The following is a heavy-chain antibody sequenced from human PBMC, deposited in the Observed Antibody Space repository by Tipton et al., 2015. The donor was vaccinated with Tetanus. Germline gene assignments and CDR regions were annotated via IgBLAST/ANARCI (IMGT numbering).Heavy chain of an antibody. J-gene: IGHJ5*02. D-gene: IGHD6-13*01. CDR1: GFNFNDAL. Sequence: SLRLSCAASGFNFNDALMHWVRQSPGKGLEWVGRIKSKAEGGTIDYAAAVQGRFTIPRDDSKNMLYLQMNSLTTEDTAVYSCATGRLPTAGKFFNWFDPWGQGTLVTVSS. CDR3: ATGRLPTAGKFFNWFDP. CDR2: IKSKAEGGTI. V-gene: IGHV3-15*07.